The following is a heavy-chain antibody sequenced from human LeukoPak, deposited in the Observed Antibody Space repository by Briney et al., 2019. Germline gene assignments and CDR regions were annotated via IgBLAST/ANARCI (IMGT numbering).Heavy chain of an antibody. CDR1: GFTFGDYA. CDR2: IRSKAYGGTT. V-gene: IGHV3-49*04. Sequence: GGSLRLSCTASGFTFGDYAMTWVRQAPGKGLECVGFIRSKAYGGTTEYAACVKGRFTISRDDSKSIAYLQMNSLKTEDTAVYYCTRAYADYDYYGMDVWGQGTTVTVSS. J-gene: IGHJ6*02. CDR3: TRAYADYDYYGMDV. D-gene: IGHD2-8*01.